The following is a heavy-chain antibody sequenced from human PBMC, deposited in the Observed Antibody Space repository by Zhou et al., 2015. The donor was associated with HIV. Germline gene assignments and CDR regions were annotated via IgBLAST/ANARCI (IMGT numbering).Heavy chain of an antibody. J-gene: IGHJ6*04. D-gene: IGHD2-21*01. CDR2: IKQDGLEK. V-gene: IGHV3-7*01. CDR1: GFRFNDYW. Sequence: EVQLVESGGGVVQPGKSLTLSCVGSGFRFNDYWMTWVRQAPGKGLEWVATIKQDGLEKSYGVSVRGRFTISRDNAKNSLYLQVNSVSDEDAALYYCARGMSLIYCDTESCPGITVWGRRDHGSPSPQ. CDR3: ARGMSLIYCDTESCPGITV.